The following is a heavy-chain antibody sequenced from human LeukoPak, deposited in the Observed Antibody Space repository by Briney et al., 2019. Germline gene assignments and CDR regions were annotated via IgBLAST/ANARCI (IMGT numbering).Heavy chain of an antibody. J-gene: IGHJ5*02. CDR2: ISGSGGST. CDR1: GFTFSSYA. Sequence: GGSLRLSCAASGFTFSSYAMNWVRQAPGKGLEWVSTISGSGGSTYYADSVKGRFTISRDNSKNTLWLQMNSLRAEDTAVYYCAKDPELSGTDSWFDPWGRGTLVTVSS. D-gene: IGHD1-20*01. CDR3: AKDPELSGTDSWFDP. V-gene: IGHV3-23*01.